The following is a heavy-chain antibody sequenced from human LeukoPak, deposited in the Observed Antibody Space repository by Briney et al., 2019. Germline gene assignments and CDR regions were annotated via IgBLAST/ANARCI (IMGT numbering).Heavy chain of an antibody. CDR1: GYTFTGYY. Sequence: ASVKVSCKASGYTFTGYYMHWVRQAPGQGLEWMGWINPNSGGTNYAQNLQGRVTMTRDTSISTAYMELSGLRSDDTAIYYCERGKSPYYFDYWGQGTLVTVSS. CDR3: ERGKSPYYFDY. CDR2: INPNSGGT. J-gene: IGHJ4*02. V-gene: IGHV1-2*02.